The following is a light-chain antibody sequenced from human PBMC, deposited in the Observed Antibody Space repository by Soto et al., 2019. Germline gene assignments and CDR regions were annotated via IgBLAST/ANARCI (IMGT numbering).Light chain of an antibody. J-gene: IGLJ2*01. Sequence: QSVLTQPPSASGTPGQRVTISCSGSSSNIGSNYVYWYQQLPGTAPKLLIYRNNQRPSGVPDRFSGSESGTSASLAISGLRSEDEADYYCAAWDDSLYVVFGGGTKLTVL. CDR3: AAWDDSLYVV. V-gene: IGLV1-47*01. CDR1: SSNIGSNY. CDR2: RNN.